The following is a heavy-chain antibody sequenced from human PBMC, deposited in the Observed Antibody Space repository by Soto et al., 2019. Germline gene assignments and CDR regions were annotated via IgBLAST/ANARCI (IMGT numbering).Heavy chain of an antibody. J-gene: IGHJ4*02. CDR2: INHSGST. V-gene: IGHV4-34*01. CDR3: ARDNSSGYYYDY. CDR1: GGSFSGYY. Sequence: SETLSLTCAVYGGSFSGYYWSWIRQPPGKGLEWIGEINHSGSTNYNPSLKSRVTISVDTSKNQFSLKLSSVTAADTAVCYCARDNSSGYYYDYWGQGTLVTVSS. D-gene: IGHD3-22*01.